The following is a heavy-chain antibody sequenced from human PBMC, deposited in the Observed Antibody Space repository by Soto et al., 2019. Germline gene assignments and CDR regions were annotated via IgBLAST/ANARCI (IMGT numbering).Heavy chain of an antibody. Sequence: EVQLLESGGGLVQRGGSLRLSCAASGFTFNRYTMTWVRQAPGKGLEWVSTIVNTGGSTSYADSVKGRFTISRDNSKNTLYLQMSSLTAEDTAVYYCAKDSAFGESGCYWGQGTLVTVSS. CDR1: GFTFNRYT. D-gene: IGHD3-10*01. CDR2: IVNTGGST. V-gene: IGHV3-23*01. J-gene: IGHJ4*02. CDR3: AKDSAFGESGCY.